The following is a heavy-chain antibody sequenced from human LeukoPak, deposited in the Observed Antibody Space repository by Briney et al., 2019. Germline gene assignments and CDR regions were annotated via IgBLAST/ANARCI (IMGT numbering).Heavy chain of an antibody. J-gene: IGHJ4*02. CDR3: AKDRFSSSWFDY. Sequence: GGSLRLSCAASGFTLSGHWMHWVRQTPGKGLMWVSHINGDGSTINYADSVKGRFTISRDNSKNTLYLQMNSLRAEDTAVYYCAKDRFSSSWFDYWGQGTLVTVSS. CDR2: INGDGSTI. CDR1: GFTLSGHW. D-gene: IGHD6-13*01. V-gene: IGHV3-74*01.